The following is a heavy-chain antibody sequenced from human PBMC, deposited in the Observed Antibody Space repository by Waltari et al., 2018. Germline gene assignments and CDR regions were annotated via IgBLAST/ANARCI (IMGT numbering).Heavy chain of an antibody. J-gene: IGHJ4*02. Sequence: QVQLQESGPGLVTPSETLSLICSVSGDSITNYYWSWVPQPPGRGLEWIGYIAYNGNTRYNPSLKSRATISVHTSKKQFSLRLGSVTAADTAIYYCARSYDFWSGYPLGYWGQGTLVTVSS. CDR3: ARSYDFWSGYPLGY. CDR2: IAYNGNT. V-gene: IGHV4-59*01. CDR1: GDSITNYY. D-gene: IGHD3-3*01.